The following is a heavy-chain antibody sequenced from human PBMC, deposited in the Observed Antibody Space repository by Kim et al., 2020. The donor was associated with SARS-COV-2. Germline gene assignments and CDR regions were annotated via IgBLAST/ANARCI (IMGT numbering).Heavy chain of an antibody. J-gene: IGHJ4*02. CDR3: ARHGRDGYNPDY. V-gene: IGHV5-51*01. Sequence: RYRPSFQGQVTISADKSISTAYLQWSSLKASDTAMYYCARHGRDGYNPDYWGQGTLVTVSS. D-gene: IGHD5-12*01.